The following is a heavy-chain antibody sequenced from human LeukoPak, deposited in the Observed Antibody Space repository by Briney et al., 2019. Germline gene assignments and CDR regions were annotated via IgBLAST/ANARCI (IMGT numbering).Heavy chain of an antibody. CDR3: ARDSVAARPGDY. V-gene: IGHV1-2*02. CDR1: GYTFTSYG. D-gene: IGHD6-6*01. Sequence: GASVKVSCKASGYTFTSYGISWVRQAPGQGLEWMGWINPNSGGTNYAQKFQGRVTMTRDTSISTAYMELSRLRSDDTAVYYCARDSVAARPGDYWGQGTLVTVSS. CDR2: INPNSGGT. J-gene: IGHJ4*02.